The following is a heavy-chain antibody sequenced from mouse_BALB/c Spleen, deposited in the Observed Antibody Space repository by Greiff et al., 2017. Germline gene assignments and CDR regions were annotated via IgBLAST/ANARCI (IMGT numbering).Heavy chain of an antibody. CDR3: ARSTGLYYGNYYAMDY. D-gene: IGHD2-1*01. Sequence: QVQLKESGPGLVAPSQSLSITCTVSGFSLTGYGVNWVRQPPGKGLEWLGMIWGDGSTDYNSALKSRLSISKDNSKSQVFLKMNSLQTDDTARYYCARSTGLYYGNYYAMDYWGQGTSVTVSS. CDR1: GFSLTGYG. J-gene: IGHJ4*01. CDR2: IWGDGST. V-gene: IGHV2-6-7*01.